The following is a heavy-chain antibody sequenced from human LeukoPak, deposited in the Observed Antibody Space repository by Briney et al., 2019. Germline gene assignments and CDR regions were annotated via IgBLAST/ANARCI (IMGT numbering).Heavy chain of an antibody. V-gene: IGHV3-30-3*01. Sequence: PGGSLRLSCAASGFTVSSNYMSWVRQAPGKGLEWVAVISYDGSNKYYADSVKGRFTISRDDSKNTLYLQMNSLRAEDTAIYYCARDPGTLATYFDYWGPGTLVTVSS. CDR1: GFTVSSNY. J-gene: IGHJ4*02. CDR3: ARDPGTLATYFDY. D-gene: IGHD6-13*01. CDR2: ISYDGSNK.